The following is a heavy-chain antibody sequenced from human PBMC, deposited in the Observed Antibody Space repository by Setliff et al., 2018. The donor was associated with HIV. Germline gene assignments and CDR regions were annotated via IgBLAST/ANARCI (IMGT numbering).Heavy chain of an antibody. V-gene: IGHV5-51*01. CDR1: GYSFVDFW. J-gene: IGHJ4*02. Sequence: GESLKISCHLSGYSFVDFWIGWVRQMPGKGLEWVGFIYPGDSDSRYSPSFRGQVTISADKSTTTAYLDWTSLKASDTAMYYCVRYIGAAAGYIDHWGQGTLVTVSS. CDR3: VRYIGAAAGYIDH. CDR2: IYPGDSDS. D-gene: IGHD6-25*01.